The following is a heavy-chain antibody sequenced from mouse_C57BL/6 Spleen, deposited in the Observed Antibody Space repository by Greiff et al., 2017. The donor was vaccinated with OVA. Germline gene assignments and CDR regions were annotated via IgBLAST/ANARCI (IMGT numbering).Heavy chain of an antibody. J-gene: IGHJ1*03. V-gene: IGHV1-47*01. CDR1: GYTFTTYP. CDR2: FHPYNDDT. CDR3: ARSLYYYGSSYWYFDV. Sequence: VQLQQSGAELVKPGASVKMSCKASGYTFTTYPIEWMKQNHGKSLEWIGNFHPYNDDTKYNEKFKGKATLTVEKSSSTVSLELSRLTSDDSAVYYCARSLYYYGSSYWYFDVWGTGTTVTVSS. D-gene: IGHD1-1*01.